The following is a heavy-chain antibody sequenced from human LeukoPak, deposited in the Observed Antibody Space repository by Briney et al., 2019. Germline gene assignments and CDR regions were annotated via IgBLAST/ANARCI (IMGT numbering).Heavy chain of an antibody. CDR3: ARSDSGYDY. CDR1: GFTVSSYS. J-gene: IGHJ4*02. Sequence: PGGSLRLACAAAGFTVSSYSISWVRQAPGKWLEWVSSISSSSTYRYYADPVRGRFTISRDNAKNSLYLQMNSLRAEDTAVYYCARSDSGYDYWGQGTLVTVSS. D-gene: IGHD3-9*01. V-gene: IGHV3-21*01. CDR2: ISSSSTYR.